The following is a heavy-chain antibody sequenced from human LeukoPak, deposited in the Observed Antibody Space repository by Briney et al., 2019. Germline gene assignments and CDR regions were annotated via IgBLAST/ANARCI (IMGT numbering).Heavy chain of an antibody. CDR1: GFTFSRNS. D-gene: IGHD1-26*01. CDR3: AKDRVGAILYFDY. V-gene: IGHV3-23*01. Sequence: GGSLRLSCAASGFTFSRNSMNWVRQAPGKGLEWVSAITGSGGTTYYADPMKGRFTISRDNSKNTLYLQMNSLRAEDTAVYYCAKDRVGAILYFDYWGQGTLVTVSS. J-gene: IGHJ4*02. CDR2: ITGSGGTT.